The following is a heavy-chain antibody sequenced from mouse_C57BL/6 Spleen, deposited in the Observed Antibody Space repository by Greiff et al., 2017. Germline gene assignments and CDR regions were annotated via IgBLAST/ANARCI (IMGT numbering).Heavy chain of an antibody. CDR1: GYAFSSYW. D-gene: IGHD1-1*01. Sequence: QVQLQQSGAELVKPGASVKISCKASGYAFSSYWMNWVKQRPGKGLEWIGQIYPGDGDTNYNGKFKGKATLTADKSSSTAYMQLSSLTSEDSAVYFCASSDGSSYYFDYWGQGTTLTVSS. CDR2: IYPGDGDT. J-gene: IGHJ2*01. V-gene: IGHV1-80*01. CDR3: ASSDGSSYYFDY.